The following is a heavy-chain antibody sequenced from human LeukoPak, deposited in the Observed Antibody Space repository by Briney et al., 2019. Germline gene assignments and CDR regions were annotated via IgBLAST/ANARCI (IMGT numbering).Heavy chain of an antibody. D-gene: IGHD2-2*01. Sequence: ASVTVSCKASGGTFSSYAISWVRQAPGQGLEWMGGIIPIFGTANYAQKFQGRVTITADESTSTAYMELSGLRSEDTAVYYCARDFVVVPAAIVNWFDPWGQGTLVTVSS. CDR3: ARDFVVVPAAIVNWFDP. CDR2: IIPIFGTA. CDR1: GGTFSSYA. V-gene: IGHV1-69*01. J-gene: IGHJ5*02.